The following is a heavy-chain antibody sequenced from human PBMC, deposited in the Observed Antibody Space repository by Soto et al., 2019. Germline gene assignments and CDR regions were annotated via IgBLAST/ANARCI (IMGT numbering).Heavy chain of an antibody. CDR3: AIDPSYGSGSYYYYYYGMDV. CDR1: EFSFSSYA. Sequence: EVQVLESGGSLVQPGGSLRLSCAASEFSFSSYAMSWVRQAPVKGMEWVSAISGSGGSTYHADSVRGRFTISRDNSKNTLYLQMNSMRAEDTPIYYCAIDPSYGSGSYYYYYYGMDVWCQGTTVTVSS. V-gene: IGHV3-23*01. J-gene: IGHJ6*02. CDR2: ISGSGGST. D-gene: IGHD3-10*01.